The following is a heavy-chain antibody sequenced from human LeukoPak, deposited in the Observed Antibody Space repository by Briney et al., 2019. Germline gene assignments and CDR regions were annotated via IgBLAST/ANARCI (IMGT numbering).Heavy chain of an antibody. Sequence: SETLSLTCTVSGGSISSSSYYWGWIPQPPGKGLEWIGYIHSSGTTHYSPSLESRVTMSVDTSKNQFSLKLTSVTAADTAVYYCARHHRNSYGGTYFDSWGQGTLVTVSS. CDR1: GGSISSSSYY. J-gene: IGHJ4*02. CDR3: ARHHRNSYGGTYFDS. V-gene: IGHV4-61*05. CDR2: IHSSGTT. D-gene: IGHD3-16*01.